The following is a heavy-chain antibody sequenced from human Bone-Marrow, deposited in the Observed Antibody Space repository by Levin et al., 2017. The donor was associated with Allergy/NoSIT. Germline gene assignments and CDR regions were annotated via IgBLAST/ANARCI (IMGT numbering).Heavy chain of an antibody. V-gene: IGHV3-53*01. CDR1: EFTVSNNY. CDR3: SRKTDSSPPGDY. Sequence: GGSLRLSCIVSEFTVSNNYMSWVRQAPGKGLEWVSTIYSSGVTNYADSVKGRFIISRDKPKNPLYLQMNRLRDEDTAVYYCSRKTDSSPPGDYWGQGTLVTVSS. D-gene: IGHD6-13*01. CDR2: IYSSGVT. J-gene: IGHJ4*02.